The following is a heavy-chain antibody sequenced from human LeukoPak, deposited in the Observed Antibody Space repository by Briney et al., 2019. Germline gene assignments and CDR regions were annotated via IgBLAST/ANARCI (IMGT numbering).Heavy chain of an antibody. Sequence: GGSLRLSCAASGFTFSSYAMHWVRQAPGKGLEWVAVISYDGSNKYYADSVKGRFTISRDNSKNSLYLQMNSLRAEDTAVYYCAREGIPTTYYDFWSGYLPDAFDIWGQGTMVTVSS. CDR3: AREGIPTTYYDFWSGYLPDAFDI. D-gene: IGHD3-3*01. V-gene: IGHV3-30-3*01. J-gene: IGHJ3*02. CDR1: GFTFSSYA. CDR2: ISYDGSNK.